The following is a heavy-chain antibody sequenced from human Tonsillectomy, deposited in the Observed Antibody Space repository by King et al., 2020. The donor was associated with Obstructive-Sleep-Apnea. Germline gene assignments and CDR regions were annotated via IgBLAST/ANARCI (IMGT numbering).Heavy chain of an antibody. D-gene: IGHD3-22*01. CDR1: GFTFVDYA. CDR3: AKDGSAYYDSSGYLYY. Sequence: VQLVESGGGLVQPGRSLRLYCAASGFTFVDYAMHWVRQAPGKVLEWVSGISCNSGGLGYVDSVKGRFTISRDNAKNSLYLQMNSLRAEDTALYYCAKDGSAYYDSSGYLYYWGQGTLVTVSS. J-gene: IGHJ4*02. V-gene: IGHV3-9*01. CDR2: ISCNSGGL.